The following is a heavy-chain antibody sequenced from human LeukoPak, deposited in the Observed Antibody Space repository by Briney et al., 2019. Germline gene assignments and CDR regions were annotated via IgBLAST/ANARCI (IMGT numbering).Heavy chain of an antibody. D-gene: IGHD3-10*01. Sequence: ASVKVSCKASGYTFTSYYMHWVRQAPGQGLEYMGWIDPHSGDTNYAQKFQGRVTVTRDTSISTAFMEVKRLRSDDTAVYFCARRSGSSLFDYWGQGTLVTVPS. V-gene: IGHV1-2*02. J-gene: IGHJ4*02. CDR3: ARRSGSSLFDY. CDR2: IDPHSGDT. CDR1: GYTFTSYY.